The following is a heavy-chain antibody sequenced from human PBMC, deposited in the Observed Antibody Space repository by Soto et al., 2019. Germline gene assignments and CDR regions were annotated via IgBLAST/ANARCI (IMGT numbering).Heavy chain of an antibody. CDR3: ARDSNYYGSVSKSVLYYYGMDV. V-gene: IGHV1-69*13. J-gene: IGHJ6*02. Sequence: GASVKVSCKASGGTFSSYAISWVRQAPGQGLEWMGGIIPIFGTANYAQKFQGRVTITADESTSTAYMELSSLRSEDTAVYYCARDSNYYGSVSKSVLYYYGMDVWGQGKTVNVS. CDR2: IIPIFGTA. D-gene: IGHD3-10*01. CDR1: GGTFSSYA.